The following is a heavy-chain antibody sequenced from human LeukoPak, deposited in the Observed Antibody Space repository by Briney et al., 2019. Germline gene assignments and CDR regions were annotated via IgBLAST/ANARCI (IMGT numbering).Heavy chain of an antibody. CDR3: ARSLDGYKEDS. CDR2: IYYSGGT. J-gene: IGHJ4*02. D-gene: IGHD5-24*01. V-gene: IGHV4-59*01. CDR1: GGSISSYH. Sequence: PSETLSLTCTVSGGSISSYHWSWIRQPPGKGLEWIGYIYYSGGTDYNPSLKSRVTISVDTSKNQFSLKLRSVTAADTAVYYCARSLDGYKEDSWGQGTLVTVSS.